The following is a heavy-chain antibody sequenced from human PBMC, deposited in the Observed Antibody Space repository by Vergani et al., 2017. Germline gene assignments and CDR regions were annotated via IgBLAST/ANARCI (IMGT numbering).Heavy chain of an antibody. V-gene: IGHV3-74*02. Sequence: EVQLLQSGGGVIQPGGSVRLSCTASGFTFSNYWMQWVRQAPGKGLMWVSRINSDGDSTSYADSVKGRFTISRDNAKNTLYLQMDSLRADDTAVYYCARLSYDTTPYLQGGYDCWGQGTLVSVSS. J-gene: IGHJ4*02. CDR1: GFTFSNYW. CDR3: ARLSYDTTPYLQGGYDC. D-gene: IGHD3-22*01. CDR2: INSDGDST.